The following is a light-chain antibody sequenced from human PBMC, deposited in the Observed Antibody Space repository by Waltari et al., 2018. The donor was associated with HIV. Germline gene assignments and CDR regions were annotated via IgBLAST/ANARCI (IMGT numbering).Light chain of an antibody. CDR3: KTRDRSGNLYV. V-gene: IGLV3-19*01. J-gene: IGLJ1*01. CDR2: GKN. CDR1: NLRTYY. Sequence: SSELTQDPAVSVALGQTVKITCQGDNLRTYYASWYQQKPGQAPVLVSYGKNRRPSEIPDRFSSSASRNKAFLTITGAQAEDEAEYYCKTRDRSGNLYVFGTGTTVT.